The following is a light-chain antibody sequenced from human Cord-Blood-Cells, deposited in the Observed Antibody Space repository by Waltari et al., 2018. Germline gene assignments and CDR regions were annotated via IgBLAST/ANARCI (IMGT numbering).Light chain of an antibody. CDR2: ENN. CDR3: QSYDSSNWV. Sequence: NFMLNPPHIASEAPGKTVTISCTCHKYTLPSTEVQFYQQRPGSSPPTVIYENNQRPSGVPDRFSGSIDSSSNSASLTIAGLKTEDEAYYYCQSYDSSNWVFGGGTKLTVL. J-gene: IGLJ3*02. CDR1: KYTLPSTE. V-gene: IGLV6-57*01.